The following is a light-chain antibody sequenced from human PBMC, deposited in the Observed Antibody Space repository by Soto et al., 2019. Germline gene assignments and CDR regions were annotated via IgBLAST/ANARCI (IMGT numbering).Light chain of an antibody. CDR2: EDN. CDR1: SSNIGDSS. V-gene: IGLV1-51*02. Sequence: QSVLTQPPSVSAAPGQKVTISCSGSSSNIGDSSVSWYQRLPETATKLLIYEDNKRPSGIPDRFSGSKSGTSATLGITGLQTGDEADYYCGTWDSSLSAGVFGRGTKVTVL. J-gene: IGLJ3*02. CDR3: GTWDSSLSAGV.